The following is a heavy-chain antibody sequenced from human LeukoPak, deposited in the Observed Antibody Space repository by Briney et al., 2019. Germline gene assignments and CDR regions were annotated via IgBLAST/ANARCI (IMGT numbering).Heavy chain of an antibody. CDR3: ARVFGYSSSWYDY. J-gene: IGHJ4*02. V-gene: IGHV3-21*01. CDR1: GFTFSSYS. D-gene: IGHD6-13*01. CDR2: ISSSSSYR. Sequence: PGGSLRLSCAASGFTFSSYSMNWVRQAPGKGLEWVSSISSSSSYRYYADSVKGRFTISRDNAKNSLFLQMNSLRAEDTAVYYCARVFGYSSSWYDYWGQGTLVTVSS.